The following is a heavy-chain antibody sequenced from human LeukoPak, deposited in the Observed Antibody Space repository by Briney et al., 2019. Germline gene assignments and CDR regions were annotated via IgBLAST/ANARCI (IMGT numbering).Heavy chain of an antibody. Sequence: GGSLRLSCAASGFTVSSNYMNWVRQAPGKGLEWVSVIYSGGSTYYADSVRGRFTISRDNSKNTLYLQMNSLRAEDTAVYYCAKSSNYDILTGYLDYWGQGTLVTVSS. J-gene: IGHJ4*02. CDR3: AKSSNYDILTGYLDY. D-gene: IGHD3-9*01. V-gene: IGHV3-66*01. CDR2: IYSGGST. CDR1: GFTVSSNY.